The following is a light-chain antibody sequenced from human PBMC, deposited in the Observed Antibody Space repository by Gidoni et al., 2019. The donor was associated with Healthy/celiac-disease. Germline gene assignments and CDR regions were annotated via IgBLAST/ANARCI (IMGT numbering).Light chain of an antibody. Sequence: DIQMTQSPSTLSASVGDRVTITCRASQSISSWLAWYQQKPGKAPKLLIYKASSLESGVPSRFSGSGSGTGFTLTISRLQPDDFATYYCQQYNSYWGTFGQGTKLEIK. CDR3: QQYNSYWGT. CDR2: KAS. J-gene: IGKJ2*01. CDR1: QSISSW. V-gene: IGKV1-5*03.